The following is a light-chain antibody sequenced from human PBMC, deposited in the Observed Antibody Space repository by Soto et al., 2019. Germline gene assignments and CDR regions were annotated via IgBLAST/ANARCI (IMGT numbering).Light chain of an antibody. V-gene: IGKV1-5*01. CDR1: QSISNR. CDR2: DAS. J-gene: IGKJ2*01. Sequence: DVQLTQSPSALSGSVGDRVSFTCRANQSISNRLAWYQQKSGKAPKLLIYDASTLESGVPSRISGSGSGTESTLTISGLQPDDFATYHCQQYNSFPNTFGQGTKLEI. CDR3: QQYNSFPNT.